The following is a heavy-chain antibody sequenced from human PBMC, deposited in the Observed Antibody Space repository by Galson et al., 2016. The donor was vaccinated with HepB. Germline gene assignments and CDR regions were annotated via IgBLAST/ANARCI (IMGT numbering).Heavy chain of an antibody. Sequence: SLRLSCAASGFTVSSNYMSWVRQAPGKGLEWVSVIYSGGSTYYADSVKGRFTISRDNAKNTVSLQMNSLRAEDTAIYYCVRDFLWGEGADAFDIWGQGTRVTVSS. CDR3: VRDFLWGEGADAFDI. J-gene: IGHJ3*02. D-gene: IGHD3-16*01. CDR2: IYSGGST. V-gene: IGHV3-53*01. CDR1: GFTVSSNY.